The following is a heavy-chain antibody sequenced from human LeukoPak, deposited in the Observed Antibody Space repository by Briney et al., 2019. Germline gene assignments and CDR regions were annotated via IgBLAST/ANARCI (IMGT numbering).Heavy chain of an antibody. CDR2: ISYDGSNK. Sequence: PGRSLRLSCAASGFTFSSYGMHWVRQAPGKGLEWVAVISYDGSNKYYADSVKGRFTISRDNSKNTLYLQMNSLRAEDTTVYYCAVYYDSSGYETMNAFDIWGQGTKVTVSS. D-gene: IGHD3-22*01. J-gene: IGHJ3*02. CDR1: GFTFSSYG. V-gene: IGHV3-30*03. CDR3: AVYYDSSGYETMNAFDI.